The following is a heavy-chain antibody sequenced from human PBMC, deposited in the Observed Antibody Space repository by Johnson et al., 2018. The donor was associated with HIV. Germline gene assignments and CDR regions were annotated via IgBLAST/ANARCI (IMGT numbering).Heavy chain of an antibody. D-gene: IGHD4-17*01. V-gene: IGHV3-66*01. Sequence: VLLVESGRGLVQPGGSLRLSCAASGFTVSSNYMSWVRQAPGKGLEWVSVIYSGDSTYYADSVKGRFTISRDNSKNTLYLQMNRLRAEDTAVYYCARMTTTVSHHDGFDIWGQGTMVTVSS. CDR1: GFTVSSNY. CDR2: IYSGDST. J-gene: IGHJ3*02. CDR3: ARMTTTVSHHDGFDI.